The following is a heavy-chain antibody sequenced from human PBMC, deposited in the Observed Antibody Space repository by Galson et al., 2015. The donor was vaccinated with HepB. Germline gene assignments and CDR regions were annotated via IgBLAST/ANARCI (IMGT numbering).Heavy chain of an antibody. CDR3: ATDSPSIVGRPDHYYYYGMDV. CDR2: IIPIFGTV. D-gene: IGHD6-6*01. V-gene: IGHV1-69*13. J-gene: IGHJ6*02. Sequence: SVKVSCKASGDTFSSHGINWVRQAPGQGLEWMGGIIPIFGTVKQSQKFQGRVTITADETTSTAYMELSSLRSEDTAVYYCATDSPSIVGRPDHYYYYGMDVWGQGTTVIVS. CDR1: GDTFSSHG.